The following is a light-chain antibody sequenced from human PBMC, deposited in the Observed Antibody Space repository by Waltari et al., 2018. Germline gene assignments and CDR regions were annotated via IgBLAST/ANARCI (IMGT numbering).Light chain of an antibody. J-gene: IGLJ3*02. CDR3: ATWDDSLSAWV. CDR2: RNN. CDR1: SSNIGSPY. Sequence: QSVLTQPPSASGTPGQRVTVSCSGSSSNIGSPYVYWYQQLPGTAPRLLIYRNNRRPAGFPDRFSGSKSGTSASLAISGLRSEDEADYYCATWDDSLSAWVFGGGTKLTVL. V-gene: IGLV1-47*01.